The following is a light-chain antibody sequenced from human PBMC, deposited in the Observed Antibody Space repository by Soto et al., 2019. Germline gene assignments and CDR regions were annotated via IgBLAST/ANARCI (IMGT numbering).Light chain of an antibody. J-gene: IGKJ1*01. V-gene: IGKV3-20*01. CDR2: GAS. CDR3: QQYGNSPWT. CDR1: QTVDHAY. Sequence: VLTQSPGTLSLSLGDRATLSCRASQTVDHAYVAWYQQRPGQAPSLLVYGASTRATDVPERFSGSGSGTDFTLTISRLEPEESAVYYCQQYGNSPWTFGQGTKVEIK.